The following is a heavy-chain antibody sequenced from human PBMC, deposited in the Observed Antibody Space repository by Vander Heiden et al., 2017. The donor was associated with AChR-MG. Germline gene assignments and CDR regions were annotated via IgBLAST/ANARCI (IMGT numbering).Heavy chain of an antibody. J-gene: IGHJ2*01. D-gene: IGHD1-1*01. Sequence: QVQLVQSGAEVKKSGSSAKVSCKAHGGTFISSAISWVRQAPGQGLEWMEGIIPIFGTANYAQKFQGRVTITADESTSTDYMELSSLRSEDTAVYYCASLGPTSQDYWYFDLWGVAPWSLSPQ. CDR3: ASLGPTSQDYWYFDL. CDR1: GGTFISSA. V-gene: IGHV1-69*01. CDR2: IIPIFGTA.